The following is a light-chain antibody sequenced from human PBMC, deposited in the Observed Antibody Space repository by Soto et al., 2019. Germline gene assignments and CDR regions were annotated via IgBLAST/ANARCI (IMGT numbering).Light chain of an antibody. Sequence: DIQMTQSPSSVSASVGDRVTITCRASQDIGSWLAWYQKKPGKAPNLLIYGASSLQSGVPSRFSGSRSGPDFTLTISSLQPEDFATYYCQQANSFPITFGQGTRLEIK. V-gene: IGKV1D-12*01. CDR3: QQANSFPIT. J-gene: IGKJ5*01. CDR2: GAS. CDR1: QDIGSW.